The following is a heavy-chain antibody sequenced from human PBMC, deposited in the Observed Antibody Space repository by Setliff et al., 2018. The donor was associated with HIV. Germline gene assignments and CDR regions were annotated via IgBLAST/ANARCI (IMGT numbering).Heavy chain of an antibody. V-gene: IGHV4-34*01. CDR3: ARGALSLTMTKLLSFFDS. Sequence: SETLSLTCAVYGGSFSGYYWSWIRQPPGKGLEWIGEINHSGSINYNPSLKSRVTISVVTSKSHFSLKMTSVTAADTAIYFCARGALSLTMTKLLSFFDSWGQGTQVTV. J-gene: IGHJ4*02. CDR2: INHSGSI. D-gene: IGHD3-22*01. CDR1: GGSFSGYY.